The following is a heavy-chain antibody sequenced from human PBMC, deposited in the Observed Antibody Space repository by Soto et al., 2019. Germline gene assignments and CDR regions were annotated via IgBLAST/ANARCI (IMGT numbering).Heavy chain of an antibody. Sequence: PSETLSLTCAVYGGSFSGYYWSWIRQPPGKGLEWIGELNDSGGTNYNASLKSRVSISGDTSKNQFSLKLSFVTAEDTAVYYCASFITSPRYWGQGTLVTVSS. CDR1: GGSFSGYY. V-gene: IGHV4-34*01. CDR3: ASFITSPRY. D-gene: IGHD3-10*01. J-gene: IGHJ4*02. CDR2: LNDSGGT.